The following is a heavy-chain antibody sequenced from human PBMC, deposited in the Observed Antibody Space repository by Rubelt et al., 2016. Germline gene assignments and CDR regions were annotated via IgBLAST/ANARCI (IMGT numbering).Heavy chain of an antibody. CDR2: INTNSGNP. CDR1: GYSFTDCY. CDR3: ARTEFGFDP. J-gene: IGHJ5*02. Sequence: QLQLVQSGAEVKKPGASVKVSCKASGYSFTDCYIHWVRQAPGQGLEWMGWINTNSGNPTYAQGFTGRFVFSLDTSVSTTYLQISSLKAEDTAIYYCARTEFGFDPWGQGTLVTVSS. V-gene: IGHV7-4-1*02. D-gene: IGHD3-10*01.